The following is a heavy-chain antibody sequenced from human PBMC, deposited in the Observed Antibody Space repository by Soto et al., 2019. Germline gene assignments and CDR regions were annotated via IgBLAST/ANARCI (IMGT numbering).Heavy chain of an antibody. CDR3: ARVAAAGILGYYYYGMDV. V-gene: IGHV3-64*01. J-gene: IGHJ6*02. CDR1: GFTFSSYA. CDR2: ISSNGGST. D-gene: IGHD6-13*01. Sequence: GSLRLSCAASGFTFSSYAMHWVRQAPGKGLEYVSAISSNGGSTYYANSVKGRFTISRDNSKNTLYLQMGSLRAEDMAVYYCARVAAAGILGYYYYGMDVWGQGTTVPVSS.